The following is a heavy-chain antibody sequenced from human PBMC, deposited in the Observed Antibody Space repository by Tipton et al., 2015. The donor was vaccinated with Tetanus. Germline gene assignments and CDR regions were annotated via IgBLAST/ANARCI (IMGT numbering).Heavy chain of an antibody. J-gene: IGHJ4*02. CDR1: GGSISSYY. Sequence: TLSLTCTVSGGSISSYYWSWIRQPPGKGLEWIGYIYYSGSTNYNPSLKSRVTISVDTSKNQFSLKLSSVTAADTAVYYCARLVNSALGSGYFFDYWGQGTLVTVSS. D-gene: IGHD3-3*01. CDR2: IYYSGST. CDR3: ARLVNSALGSGYFFDY. V-gene: IGHV4-59*08.